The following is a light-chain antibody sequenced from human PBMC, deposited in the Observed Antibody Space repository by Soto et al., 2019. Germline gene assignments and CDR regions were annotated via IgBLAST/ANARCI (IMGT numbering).Light chain of an antibody. CDR2: KAS. CDR1: QSISSW. CDR3: QQYNSYPYT. Sequence: DIQMTQSPSTLSASVGYRFTITCRASQSISSWLAWYQQKPGKAPKLLIYKASSLESGVPSRFSGSGSGTEFTLTISSLQPDDFATYYCQQYNSYPYTFGQGTRLEIK. V-gene: IGKV1-5*03. J-gene: IGKJ5*01.